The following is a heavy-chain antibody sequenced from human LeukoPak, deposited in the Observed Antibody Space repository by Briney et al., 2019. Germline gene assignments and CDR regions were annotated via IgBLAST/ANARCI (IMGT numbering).Heavy chain of an antibody. D-gene: IGHD6-19*01. V-gene: IGHV3-11*01. CDR1: GFTFSDYY. Sequence: GGSLRLSCAASGFTFSDYYMSWIRQAPGKGLEWVSYISSSGSTIYYADSVKGRFTISRDNSKSTLYLQMNSLRVEDTAVYYCAKLTSGWFEDYWGQGTRVTVSS. CDR2: ISSSGSTI. J-gene: IGHJ4*02. CDR3: AKLTSGWFEDY.